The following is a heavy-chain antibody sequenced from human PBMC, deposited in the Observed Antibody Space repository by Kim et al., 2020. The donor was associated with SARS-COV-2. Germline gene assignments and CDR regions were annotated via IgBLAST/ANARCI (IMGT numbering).Heavy chain of an antibody. CDR3: ATASRGDRAAFDY. Sequence: SETLSLTCTVSGGSINNYFWHWIRQTPGKGLEWIAYFYYSTTNYNPSLKSRVTISADTSENQFSLKLNSVTAADTAVYYCATASRGDRAAFDYWGQGILVTVSS. CDR2: FYYSTT. D-gene: IGHD3-16*01. J-gene: IGHJ4*02. CDR1: GGSINNYF. V-gene: IGHV4-59*01.